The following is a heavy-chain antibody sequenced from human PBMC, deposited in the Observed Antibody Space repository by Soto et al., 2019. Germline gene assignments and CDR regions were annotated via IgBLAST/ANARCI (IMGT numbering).Heavy chain of an antibody. CDR1: GFSISNYV. D-gene: IGHD3-22*01. V-gene: IGHV4-4*07. CDR2: IDNSGST. CDR3: AREARDYEGDGYHYGK. Sequence: SVTLSLTCPFSGFSISNYVCNWIRQPAGKGLEWIGRIDNSGSTNYNPSLKSRVTMSVDTSKNQFSLKLSSVTAADTAVYYCAREARDYEGDGYHYGKWGQGALVNVSS. J-gene: IGHJ4*02.